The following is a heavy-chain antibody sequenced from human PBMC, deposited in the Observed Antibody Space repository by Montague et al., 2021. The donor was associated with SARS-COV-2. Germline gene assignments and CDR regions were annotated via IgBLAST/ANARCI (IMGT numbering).Heavy chain of an antibody. CDR3: ARGIDFGLVASRSHYFDT. D-gene: IGHD3-3*01. V-gene: IGHV4-39*01. CDR1: GTTRKNNYY. J-gene: IGHJ4*02. CDR2: LYYSGNA. Sequence: SETLSLTCSFSGTTRKNNYYWGWIRQPPGKGLEWVWSLYYSGNAYYSPXXRSRVTISVDTSRSQFSLQLTSVTVADTAIYYCARGIDFGLVASRSHYFDTWGRGTLVSVSS.